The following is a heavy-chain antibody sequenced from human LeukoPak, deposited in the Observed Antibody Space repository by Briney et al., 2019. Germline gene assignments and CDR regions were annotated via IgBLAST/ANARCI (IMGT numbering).Heavy chain of an antibody. CDR3: AKDLEVDHPKTALRGYTYGFDY. J-gene: IGHJ4*02. CDR2: ISGSAGST. D-gene: IGHD5-18*01. Sequence: GGSLRLSCAASGFTLSIYAMSWVRQAPGKGLEWVSGISGSAGSTYYADSVKGRFTFSRDNSKNTVYLRMNSLRAEDTAVYYCAKDLEVDHPKTALRGYTYGFDYWGQGTLVTVSS. V-gene: IGHV3-23*01. CDR1: GFTLSIYA.